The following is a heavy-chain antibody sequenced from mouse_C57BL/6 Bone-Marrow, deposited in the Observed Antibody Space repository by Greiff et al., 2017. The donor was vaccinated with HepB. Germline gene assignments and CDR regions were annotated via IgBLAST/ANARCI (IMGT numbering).Heavy chain of an antibody. Sequence: QVQLKQSGAELVRPGTSVKVSCKASGYAFTNYLIEWVKQRPGQGLEWIGVINPGSGGTNYNEKFKGKATLTADKSSSTACMQLSSLTSEDSAVYFCARSYGRSPRYWYFDVWGKGTTVTVSS. CDR1: GYAFTNYL. CDR3: ARSYGRSPRYWYFDV. J-gene: IGHJ1*03. D-gene: IGHD2-10*02. V-gene: IGHV1-54*01. CDR2: INPGSGGT.